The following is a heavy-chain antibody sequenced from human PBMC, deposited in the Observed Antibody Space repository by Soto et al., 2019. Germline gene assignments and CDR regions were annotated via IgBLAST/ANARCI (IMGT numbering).Heavy chain of an antibody. J-gene: IGHJ3*02. V-gene: IGHV1-46*01. D-gene: IGHD3-22*01. Sequence: CKASGYTFASYFLHWVRQAPGQGLEWMGIINPSGGSTTDAQKYQGRVTMTRDTSTSTVYMELSSLKSEDTAVYYCARVKSSGDAFDIWGQGTMVTVSS. CDR2: INPSGGST. CDR3: ARVKSSGDAFDI. CDR1: GYTFASYF.